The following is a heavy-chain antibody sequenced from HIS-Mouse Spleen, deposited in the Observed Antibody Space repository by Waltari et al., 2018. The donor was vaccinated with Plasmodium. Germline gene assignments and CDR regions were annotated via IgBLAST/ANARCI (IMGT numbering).Heavy chain of an antibody. CDR3: ASSWYWYFDL. CDR1: GSPFSSYW. J-gene: IGHJ2*01. V-gene: IGHV3-7*01. CDR2: IKQDGSEK. Sequence: EVQLVESGGGLVQPGGSLRLSCAASGSPFSSYWMSWVRQDPGKGLEWVANIKQDGSEKYYVDSVKGRFTISRDNAKNSLYLQMNSLRAEDTAVYYCASSWYWYFDLWGRGTLVTVSS. D-gene: IGHD6-13*01.